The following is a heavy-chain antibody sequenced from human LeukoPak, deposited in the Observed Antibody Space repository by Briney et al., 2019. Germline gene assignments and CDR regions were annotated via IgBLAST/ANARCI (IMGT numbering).Heavy chain of an antibody. D-gene: IGHD5-18*01. CDR1: GYTLTELS. V-gene: IGHV1-24*01. J-gene: IGHJ4*02. Sequence: ASVKVSCTVSGYTLTELSMHWVRQAPGKGLEWMGGFDPEDGETIYAQKFQGRVTMTEDTSTDTAYMELSSLRSEDTAVYYCATYRGYSYGSLGLSWGQGTLVTVSS. CDR3: ATYRGYSYGSLGLS. CDR2: FDPEDGET.